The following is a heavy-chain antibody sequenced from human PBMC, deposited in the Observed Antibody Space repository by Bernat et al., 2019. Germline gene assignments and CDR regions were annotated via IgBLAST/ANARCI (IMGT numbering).Heavy chain of an antibody. J-gene: IGHJ6*02. CDR1: GFTFGSYA. CDR2: ISYDGSNK. V-gene: IGHV3-30-3*01. D-gene: IGHD6-19*01. Sequence: QVQLVESGGGVVQPGRSLRLSCAASGFTFGSYAMHWVRQAPGKGLEWVAVISYDGSNKYYADSVKGRFTISRDNSKNTLYLQMNSLRAEDTAVYYCAREGSSGWYVGSYYYYGMDVWGQGTTVTVSS. CDR3: AREGSSGWYVGSYYYYGMDV.